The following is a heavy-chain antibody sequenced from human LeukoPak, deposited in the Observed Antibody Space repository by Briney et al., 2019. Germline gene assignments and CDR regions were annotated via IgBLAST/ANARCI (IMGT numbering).Heavy chain of an antibody. CDR2: ISGSGGST. D-gene: IGHD5-24*01. CDR3: AKTFVEMTTIYYYYYMDV. J-gene: IGHJ6*03. Sequence: GGSLRLSCAASGFTFSSYAMSWVRQAPGKGLEWVSAISGSGGSTYYADSVKGRFTISRDNSKNTLYLQMNSLRAEDTAVYYCAKTFVEMTTIYYYYYMDVWGKGTTVTVSS. V-gene: IGHV3-23*01. CDR1: GFTFSSYA.